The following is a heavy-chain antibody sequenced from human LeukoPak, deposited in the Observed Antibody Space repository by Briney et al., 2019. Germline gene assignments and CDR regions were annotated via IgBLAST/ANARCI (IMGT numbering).Heavy chain of an antibody. D-gene: IGHD1-1*01. CDR2: IYPGDSDT. V-gene: IGHV5-51*01. Sequence: GESLKISCKGSGYSFTSYWVGWVRQMPGKGLEWMGIIYPGDSDTRYSPSFQGQVTISADKSISTAYLQWSSLKASDTAMYYCAKGLGRRDPYYYGMDVWGQGTTVTVSS. J-gene: IGHJ6*02. CDR1: GYSFTSYW. CDR3: AKGLGRRDPYYYGMDV.